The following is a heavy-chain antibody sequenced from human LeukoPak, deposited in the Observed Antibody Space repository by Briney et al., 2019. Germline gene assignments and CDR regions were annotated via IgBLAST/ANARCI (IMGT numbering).Heavy chain of an antibody. CDR3: ARDRGAAAGTPDFDY. CDR1: GGTFSSYA. Sequence: SVKVSCKASGGTFSSYAISWVRQAPGQGLEWMGGIIPIFGTANYAQKFQGRVTITADESTSTAYMELSSLRSEDTAVYYCARDRGAAAGTPDFDYWGQGTLVTVSS. J-gene: IGHJ4*02. D-gene: IGHD6-13*01. V-gene: IGHV1-69*01. CDR2: IIPIFGTA.